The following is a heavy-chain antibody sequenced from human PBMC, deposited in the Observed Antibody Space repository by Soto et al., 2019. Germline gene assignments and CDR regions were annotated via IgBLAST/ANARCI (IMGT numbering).Heavy chain of an antibody. D-gene: IGHD1-26*01. J-gene: IGHJ3*02. CDR2: IRSKAFGGKT. CDR1: GFIFGDYA. CDR3: SRDGSGSYGTDRAFDI. Sequence: GGALRLSCTTSGFIFGDYALGWFRQAPGKGVGWVGFIRSKAFGGKTEYAASVKARFTIPRDDSKSIAYLQMNRLQTEDTAVYYCSRDGSGSYGTDRAFDIWGQGTMVTVSS. V-gene: IGHV3-49*03.